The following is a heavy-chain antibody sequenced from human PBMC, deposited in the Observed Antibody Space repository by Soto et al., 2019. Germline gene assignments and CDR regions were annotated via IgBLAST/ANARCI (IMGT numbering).Heavy chain of an antibody. CDR1: GFTFSSYG. D-gene: IGHD1-26*01. Sequence: VGSLRLSCAASGFTFSSYGMHWVRQAPGKGLEWVAVISYDGSNKYYADSVKGRFTISRDNSKNTLYLQMNSLRAEDTAVYYCAKDVVVGATTGLGDYYYYYGMDVWGQGTTVTVSS. CDR2: ISYDGSNK. CDR3: AKDVVVGATTGLGDYYYYYGMDV. J-gene: IGHJ6*02. V-gene: IGHV3-30*18.